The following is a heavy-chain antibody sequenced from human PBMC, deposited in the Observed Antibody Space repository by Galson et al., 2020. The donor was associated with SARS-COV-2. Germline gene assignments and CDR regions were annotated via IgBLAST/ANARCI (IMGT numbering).Heavy chain of an antibody. D-gene: IGHD1-26*01. Sequence: HGESLKISCKSSGYKFTNYGIDWVRQMPGKGLEWMGIIYPDDSDARYSPSFEGQVTISVDKSISTAYLQWSSLKASDSAIYYCARRNTEGASRAFDDWGQGTLVPVS. V-gene: IGHV5-51*01. CDR3: ARRNTEGASRAFDD. J-gene: IGHJ4*02. CDR1: GYKFTNYG. CDR2: IYPDDSDA.